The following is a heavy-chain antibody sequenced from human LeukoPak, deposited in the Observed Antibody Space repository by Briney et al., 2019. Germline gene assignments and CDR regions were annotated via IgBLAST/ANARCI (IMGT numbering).Heavy chain of an antibody. Sequence: GASVKVSCKASGGTFSSYATSWVRQAPGQGLEWMGGIIPIFGTANYAQKFQGRVTITADESTSTAYMELSSLRSEDTAVYYCARDRIYDSSGSDFDYWGQGTLVTVSS. V-gene: IGHV1-69*13. CDR3: ARDRIYDSSGSDFDY. CDR2: IIPIFGTA. CDR1: GGTFSSYA. J-gene: IGHJ4*02. D-gene: IGHD3-22*01.